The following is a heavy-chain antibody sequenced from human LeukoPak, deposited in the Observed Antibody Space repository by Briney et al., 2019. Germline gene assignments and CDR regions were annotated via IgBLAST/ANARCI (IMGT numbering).Heavy chain of an antibody. Sequence: PGGSLRLSCAASGFTFSSYWMSWVRQAPGKGLEWVANIKQDGSEKYYADSVKGRFTISRDNAKNSLYLQMNSLRAEDTAVYYCARDGYNLAYYYYYMDVWGKGTTVTVSS. CDR3: ARDGYNLAYYYYYMDV. CDR2: IKQDGSEK. V-gene: IGHV3-7*01. D-gene: IGHD5-24*01. CDR1: GFTFSSYW. J-gene: IGHJ6*03.